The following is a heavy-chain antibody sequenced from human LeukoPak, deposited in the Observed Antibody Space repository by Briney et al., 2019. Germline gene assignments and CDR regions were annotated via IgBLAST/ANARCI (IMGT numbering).Heavy chain of an antibody. D-gene: IGHD3-22*01. J-gene: IGHJ3*02. CDR1: GFTFSNYW. Sequence: PGGSLRLSCAASGFTFSNYWMTWVRQAPGKGLEWVANIKPDGSDQFYVDSLKGRFTISRDNAKNSLYVQLNNLRDEDTALYYGAWDPAGYDDSSYCGAFDIWGQGTMVTVSS. V-gene: IGHV3-7*04. CDR2: IKPDGSDQ. CDR3: AWDPAGYDDSSYCGAFDI.